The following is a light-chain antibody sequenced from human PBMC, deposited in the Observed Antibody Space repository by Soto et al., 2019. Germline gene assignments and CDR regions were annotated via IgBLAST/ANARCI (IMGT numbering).Light chain of an antibody. CDR3: QQYNNWPRT. V-gene: IGKV3-15*01. CDR1: QSFSSN. J-gene: IGKJ5*01. Sequence: EIVMTQSPATLSVSPGERATLSCRASQSFSSNLAWYQQKPGQAPRLLIYGASTRATGVPARFSGSGSGTEFTLTNSSLQSEDFAVYYCQQYNNWPRTFGQGTRLEIK. CDR2: GAS.